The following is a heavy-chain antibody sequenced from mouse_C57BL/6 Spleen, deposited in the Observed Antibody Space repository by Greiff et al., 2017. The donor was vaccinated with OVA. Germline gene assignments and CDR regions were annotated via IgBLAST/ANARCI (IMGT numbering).Heavy chain of an antibody. J-gene: IGHJ2*01. Sequence: QVQLQQPGAELVKPGASVKMSCKASGYTFTSYWITWVKQRPGQGLEWIGDIYPGSGSTNYNEKFKSKATLTVDTSSSTAYMQLSSLTSEDSAVYYCARYSNYGSGVFYFDYWGQGTTLTVSS. CDR3: ARYSNYGSGVFYFDY. D-gene: IGHD2-5*01. V-gene: IGHV1-55*01. CDR2: IYPGSGST. CDR1: GYTFTSYW.